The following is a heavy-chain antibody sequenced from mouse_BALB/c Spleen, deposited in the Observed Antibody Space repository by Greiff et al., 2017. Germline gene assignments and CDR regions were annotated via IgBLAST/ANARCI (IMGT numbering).Heavy chain of an antibody. CDR2: ISDGGSYT. V-gene: IGHV5-4*02. J-gene: IGHJ2*01. CDR3: AGGPYGSSPWYFDY. CDR1: GFTFSDYY. D-gene: IGHD1-1*01. Sequence: EVMLVESGGGLVKPGGSLKLSCAASGFTFSDYYMYWVRQTPEKRLEWVATISDGGSYTYYPDSVKGRFTISRDNAKNNLYLQMSSLKSEDTAMYYCAGGPYGSSPWYFDYWGQGTTLTVSS.